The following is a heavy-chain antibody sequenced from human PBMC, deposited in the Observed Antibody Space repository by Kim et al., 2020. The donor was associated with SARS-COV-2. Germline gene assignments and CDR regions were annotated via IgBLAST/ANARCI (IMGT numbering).Heavy chain of an antibody. Sequence: ASVKVSCKASGYTFTSYYMHWVRQAPGQGLEWMGIINPSGGSTSYAQKFQGRVTMTRDTSTSTVYMELSSLRSEDTAVYYCAREHGYSGYEYYYYYGMDVWGQGTTVTVSS. J-gene: IGHJ6*02. V-gene: IGHV1-46*01. D-gene: IGHD5-12*01. CDR2: INPSGGST. CDR1: GYTFTSYY. CDR3: AREHGYSGYEYYYYYGMDV.